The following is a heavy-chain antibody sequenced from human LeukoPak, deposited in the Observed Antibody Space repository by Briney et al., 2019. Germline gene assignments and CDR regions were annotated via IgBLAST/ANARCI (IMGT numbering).Heavy chain of an antibody. V-gene: IGHV4-39*07. J-gene: IGHJ4*02. CDR3: ARDTSSWFDY. CDR1: GGSISSSSYY. CDR2: IYHSGST. D-gene: IGHD6-13*01. Sequence: PSETLSLTCTVSGGSISSSSYYWGWIRQPPGKGLEWIGYIYHSGSTYYNPSLKSRVTISVDRSKNQFSLKLSSVTAADTAVYYCARDTSSWFDYWGQGTLVTVSS.